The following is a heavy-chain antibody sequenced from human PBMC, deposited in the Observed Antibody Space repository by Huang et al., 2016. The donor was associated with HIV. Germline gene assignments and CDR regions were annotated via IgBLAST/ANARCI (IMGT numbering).Heavy chain of an antibody. D-gene: IGHD6-19*01. CDR1: GGSISGSRYY. J-gene: IGHJ6*03. CDR3: ARGQSGPSQWLASLGNYYYYMDV. V-gene: IGHV4-39*01. CDR2: IYKRGVS. Sequence: QLQLQESGPGPVKPSATLSLTCSVSGGSISGSRYYWGWIRQPPGKGLEWIGRIYKRGVSHYSPSLKSRVTISVDTSKNQFSLKLSSVTAADTAVYYCARGQSGPSQWLASLGNYYYYMDVWGKGTTVTVSS.